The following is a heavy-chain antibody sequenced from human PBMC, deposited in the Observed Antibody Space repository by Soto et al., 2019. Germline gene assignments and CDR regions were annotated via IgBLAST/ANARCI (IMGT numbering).Heavy chain of an antibody. J-gene: IGHJ6*01. D-gene: IGHD6-6*01. V-gene: IGHV1-69*06. CDR3: ARGGYNSTWSNLWDCAGLDG. CDR2: IVPLFRTT. Sequence: GASVKISCKTSGGTFSSYAISWVRQAPGQGLEWMGGIVPLFRTTNYAQKFQGRVTITADTSTYTLYMELSGLRSGDTAVYYCARGGYNSTWSNLWDCAGLDGWGQGTTVNVS. CDR1: GGTFSSYA.